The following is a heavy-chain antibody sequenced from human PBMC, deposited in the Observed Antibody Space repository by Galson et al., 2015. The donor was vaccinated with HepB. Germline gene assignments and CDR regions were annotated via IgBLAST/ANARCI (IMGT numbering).Heavy chain of an antibody. CDR3: AREAWEGYYYYGMDV. CDR1: GFTFSSYW. CDR2: IKQDGSEE. Sequence: SLRLSCAASGFTFSSYWMSWVRQAPGKGLEWVANIKQDGSEEYYVDSVKGRFTISRDNAKNSLYLQMNSLRAEDTAVYYCAREAWEGYYYYGMDVWGQGTTVTVSS. V-gene: IGHV3-7*03. J-gene: IGHJ6*02. D-gene: IGHD1-26*01.